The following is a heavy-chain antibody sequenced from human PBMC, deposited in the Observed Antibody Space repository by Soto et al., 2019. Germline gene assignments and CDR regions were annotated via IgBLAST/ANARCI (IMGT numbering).Heavy chain of an antibody. CDR2: ISGYNVNT. D-gene: IGHD2-15*01. CDR3: ARSDGGSCYSVAFCWFDS. J-gene: IGHJ5*01. V-gene: IGHV1-18*01. CDR1: GYTFSNYG. Sequence: QVQLVQSGVEVKKPGASVKVSCKASGYTFSNYGISWVRQTPGQGLEWMGWISGYNVNTKYAPKFQGRVTMTKDTSTNKAYMELRSLRSDDAAVYYCARSDGGSCYSVAFCWFDSWGQGTLVTVSS.